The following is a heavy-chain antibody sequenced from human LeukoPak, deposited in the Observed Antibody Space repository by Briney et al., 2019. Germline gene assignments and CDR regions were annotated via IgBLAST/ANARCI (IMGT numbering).Heavy chain of an antibody. Sequence: PSETLSLTCTVSGYSISSGYYWGWIRQPPGKGLEWIGSIYHSGSTYYNPSLKRRVTISVDTSKNQFSLKLSSVTAADTAVYYCARGTYYDILTGYYISDYYYGMDVWGQGTTVPVSS. D-gene: IGHD3-9*01. CDR3: ARGTYYDILTGYYISDYYYGMDV. CDR2: IYHSGST. CDR1: GYSISSGYY. V-gene: IGHV4-38-2*02. J-gene: IGHJ6*02.